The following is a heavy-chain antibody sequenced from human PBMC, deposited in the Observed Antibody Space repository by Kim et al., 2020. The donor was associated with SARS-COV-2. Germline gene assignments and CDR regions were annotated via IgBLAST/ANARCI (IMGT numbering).Heavy chain of an antibody. Sequence: GGSLRLSCTASGFTFGDYTMHWARQAPGKGLEWLAVILHDGSRIHYADSVKGRFTISRDNFDYTVHLQMNSLRPEDTAIYFCTRVAYNYNLGNGFDPWG. CDR2: ILHDGSRI. J-gene: IGHJ5*02. CDR1: GFTFGDYT. D-gene: IGHD1-20*01. V-gene: IGHV3-30*04. CDR3: TRVAYNYNLGNGFDP.